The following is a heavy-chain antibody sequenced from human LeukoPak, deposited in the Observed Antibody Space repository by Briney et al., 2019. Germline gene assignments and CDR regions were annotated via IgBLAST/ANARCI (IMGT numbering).Heavy chain of an antibody. CDR2: ISPYNANT. D-gene: IGHD4-17*01. Sequence: ASVKVSCKASGYTFTNYGINWVRQAPGQGLEWMGWISPYNANTNYAQKLQGRVTMTTDTSTSTAYMELRSLRSDDTALYYCARGRIPSTVTSMVDYWGQGTLVTVSS. CDR1: GYTFTNYG. V-gene: IGHV1-18*01. CDR3: ARGRIPSTVTSMVDY. J-gene: IGHJ4*02.